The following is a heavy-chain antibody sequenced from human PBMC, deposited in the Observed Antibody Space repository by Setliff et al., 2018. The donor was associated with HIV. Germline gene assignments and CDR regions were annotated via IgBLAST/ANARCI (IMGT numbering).Heavy chain of an antibody. D-gene: IGHD1-1*01. CDR3: ASARIPTGGTSTSLDY. V-gene: IGHV3-30*10. CDR1: GFTFRTFA. J-gene: IGHJ4*02. Sequence: GGSLRLSCVASGFTFRTFAMHWVRQAPGKGLEWVSGVTYDGRRTFYTDAVKGRFTISRDDSKNTLFLQLNSPRPEDTAVYYCASARIPTGGTSTSLDYWGQGALVTVSS. CDR2: VTYDGRRT.